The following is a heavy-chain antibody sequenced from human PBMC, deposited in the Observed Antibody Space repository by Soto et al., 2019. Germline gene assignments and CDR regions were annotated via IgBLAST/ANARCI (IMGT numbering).Heavy chain of an antibody. J-gene: IGHJ5*02. CDR2: IHAGNGNT. Sequence: ASVKVSCKASGYTLNDYTLHWLRQAPGQRLEWVAWIHAGNGNTKSSQKFQGRVTMTRNTSISTAYMELSSLRSEDTAVYYCARGGAAAGTNWFDPWGQGTLVTVSS. D-gene: IGHD6-13*01. CDR1: GYTLNDYT. V-gene: IGHV1-3*01. CDR3: ARGGAAAGTNWFDP.